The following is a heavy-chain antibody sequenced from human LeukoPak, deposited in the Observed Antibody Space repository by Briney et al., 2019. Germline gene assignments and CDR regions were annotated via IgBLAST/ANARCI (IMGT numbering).Heavy chain of an antibody. CDR3: ATYLLLTDDILTGYPMEY. V-gene: IGHV1-24*01. D-gene: IGHD3-9*01. Sequence: GASVKVSCKVSGYTLTELSMHWVRQAPGKGLEWMGGFDPEDGETIYAQKFQGRVTMTEDTSTDTAYMEPSSLRSEDTAVYYCATYLLLTDDILTGYPMEYWGRGTLVTVSS. CDR1: GYTLTELS. J-gene: IGHJ4*02. CDR2: FDPEDGET.